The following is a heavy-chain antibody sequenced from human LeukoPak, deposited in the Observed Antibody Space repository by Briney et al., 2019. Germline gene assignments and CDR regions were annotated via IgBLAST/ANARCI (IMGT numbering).Heavy chain of an antibody. CDR3: AREGYDYGDGLDY. CDR2: ISDSGSAT. Sequence: ETLSLTCAVSGDSFSGNNYWTWVRQAPGKGLEWVSYISDSGSATYYADSVKGRFTISRDNAKNSLSLQMNSLRDEDTGVYYCAREGYDYGDGLDYWGQGTLVTVSS. CDR1: GDSFSGNN. D-gene: IGHD4-17*01. J-gene: IGHJ4*02. V-gene: IGHV3-48*02.